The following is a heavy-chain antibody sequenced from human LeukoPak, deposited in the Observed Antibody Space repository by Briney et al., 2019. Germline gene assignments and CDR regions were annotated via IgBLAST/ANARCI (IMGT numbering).Heavy chain of an antibody. D-gene: IGHD2-15*01. Sequence: SSETLSLTCAVYGGSFSGYYRSWIRQPPGKGLEWIGEINHSGSTNYNPSLKSRVTISVDTSKNQFSLKLSSVSAADTAVYYCARGYVGWFDPWGQGTLVTVSS. CDR1: GGSFSGYY. CDR2: INHSGST. CDR3: ARGYVGWFDP. J-gene: IGHJ5*02. V-gene: IGHV4-34*01.